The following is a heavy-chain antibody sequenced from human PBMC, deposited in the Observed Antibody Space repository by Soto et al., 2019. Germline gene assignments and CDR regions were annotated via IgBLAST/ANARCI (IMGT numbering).Heavy chain of an antibody. J-gene: IGHJ6*02. CDR1: GGSFSGYY. CDR3: ARSEGNSSSPETYYYYYGMDV. CDR2: INHSGST. Sequence: QVQLQQWGAGLLKPSETLSLTCAVYGGSFSGYYWSWIRQPPGKGLEWIGEINHSGSTNYNPSLKRRVTISVDTSKNQFSLKRSSVTAADTAVYYCARSEGNSSSPETYYYYYGMDVWGQGTTVTVSS. V-gene: IGHV4-34*01. D-gene: IGHD6-6*01.